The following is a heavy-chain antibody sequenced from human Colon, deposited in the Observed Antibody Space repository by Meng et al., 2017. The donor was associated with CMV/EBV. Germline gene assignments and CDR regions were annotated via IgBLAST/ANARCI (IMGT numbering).Heavy chain of an antibody. CDR1: GFTFGDYA. CDR3: TRDPSGDYTLKWFDP. V-gene: IGHV3-49*04. D-gene: IGHD4-11*01. J-gene: IGHJ5*02. Sequence: GESLKISCTASGFTFGDYAMTWVRQAPGKGLEWVGFIRQKTFGETTEFDASVRGRFTISRDDSKSVAYLQMNDLKTDDTAVYYCTRDPSGDYTLKWFDPWGQGTLVTVSS. CDR2: IRQKTFGETT.